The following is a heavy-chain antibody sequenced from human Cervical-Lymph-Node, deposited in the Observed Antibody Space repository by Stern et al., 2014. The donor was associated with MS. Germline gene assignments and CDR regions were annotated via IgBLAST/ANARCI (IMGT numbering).Heavy chain of an antibody. CDR1: GFTFSSYG. CDR3: ARDSSPVFDP. Sequence: VQLVESGGGVVQPGRSLRLSCAASGFTFSSYGMHWVRQAPGKGLEWVAVIWYGGRNKYYADSVKGRFTISRDNSKHTPYLQMNSLRAEDTAVYYCARDSSPVFDPWGQGTLVTVSS. CDR2: IWYGGRNK. V-gene: IGHV3-33*01. D-gene: IGHD6-13*01. J-gene: IGHJ5*02.